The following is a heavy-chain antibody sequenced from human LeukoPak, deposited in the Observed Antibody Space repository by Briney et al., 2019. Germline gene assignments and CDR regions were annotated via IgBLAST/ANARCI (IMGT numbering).Heavy chain of an antibody. CDR3: ARDRHWTNDWVFDS. CDR1: GGSITSSSYS. CDR2: MSYSGST. D-gene: IGHD1/OR15-1a*01. Sequence: PSETLSLTCTVSGGSITSSSYSWGWIRQPPGKGLEWIASMSYSGSTYYNPSLKSRVTISVDTSKNQFSLKLSSVTAADTAVYFCARDRHWTNDWVFDSWGQGTLVTVSS. J-gene: IGHJ4*02. V-gene: IGHV4-39*07.